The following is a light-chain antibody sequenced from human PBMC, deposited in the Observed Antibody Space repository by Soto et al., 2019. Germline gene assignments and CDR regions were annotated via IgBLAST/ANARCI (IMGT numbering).Light chain of an antibody. V-gene: IGKV1-39*01. CDR2: ASS. CDR1: QSISSY. Sequence: IEMTQSPSSLSASVGDTVTITCRASQSISSYLNWYQQRPGKAPKLLLYASSTLESGVPSRFSGSGWGTDFTLTINSLQPEDFAAYYCQQSYSPPYTLGQGTMLEI. CDR3: QQSYSPPYT. J-gene: IGKJ2*01.